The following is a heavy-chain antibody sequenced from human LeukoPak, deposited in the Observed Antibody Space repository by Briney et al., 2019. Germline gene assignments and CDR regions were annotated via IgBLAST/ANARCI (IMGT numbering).Heavy chain of an antibody. Sequence: SQTLSLTCTVSGGSISSGSYYWSWIRQPAGKGLEWIGRIYTSGSTNYNPSLKSRVTISVDTSKNQFSLKLSSVTAADTAVYYCAREGYYFDSSVFDYWGQGTLVTVSS. CDR2: IYTSGST. J-gene: IGHJ4*02. D-gene: IGHD3-22*01. CDR3: AREGYYFDSSVFDY. CDR1: GGSISSGSYY. V-gene: IGHV4-61*02.